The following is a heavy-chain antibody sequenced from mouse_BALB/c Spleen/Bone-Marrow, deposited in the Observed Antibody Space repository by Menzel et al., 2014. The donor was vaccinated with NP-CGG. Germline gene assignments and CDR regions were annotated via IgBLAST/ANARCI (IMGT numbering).Heavy chain of an antibody. CDR2: IYPGDGET. CDR1: GYPFSSYW. D-gene: IGHD2-10*02. J-gene: IGHJ2*01. CDR3: ARKYGDY. Sequence: VQLVESGAELVRPGSSVKISRKASGYPFSSYWMNWVKQRPGQGLEWIGQIYPGDGETNYNGKFKGNATLTADKSSSTAYMQLISLTSEDSAVYFCARKYGDYWGQGTTLTVSS. V-gene: IGHV1-80*01.